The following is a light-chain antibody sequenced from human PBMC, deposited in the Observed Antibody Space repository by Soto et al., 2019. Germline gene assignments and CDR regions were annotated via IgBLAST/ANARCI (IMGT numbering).Light chain of an antibody. V-gene: IGLV2-14*01. CDR1: SSDVGGYNY. CDR2: DVS. Sequence: QSALTQPASVSGSPGQSITISCTGTSSDVGGYNYVSWYQQHPGKAPKLMIYDVSNRPSGVSNRFSGSKSGNTASLTISGLPAEDEADYYCSSYTSSSSAVFGGGTQLTVL. J-gene: IGLJ7*01. CDR3: SSYTSSSSAV.